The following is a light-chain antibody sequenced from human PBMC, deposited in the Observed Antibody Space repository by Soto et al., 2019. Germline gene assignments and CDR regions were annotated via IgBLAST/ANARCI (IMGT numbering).Light chain of an antibody. CDR1: QDFSNF. Sequence: IQLTQSPSFLSASIGYIVTITCRASQDFSNFLAWYQQKPGRAPKXLMYDASTLQSGVPSRFSGSGSGTEFTLTISSLQTEDFATYYCQQLYSFPLTFGGGTKVDIK. CDR3: QQLYSFPLT. J-gene: IGKJ4*01. CDR2: DAS. V-gene: IGKV1-9*01.